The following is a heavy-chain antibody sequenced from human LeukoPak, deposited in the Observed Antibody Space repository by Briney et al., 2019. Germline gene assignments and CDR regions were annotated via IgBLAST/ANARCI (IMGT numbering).Heavy chain of an antibody. CDR1: GGSISSSNYY. J-gene: IGHJ4*02. CDR2: IYTSGST. Sequence: SQTLSLTCTVSGGSISSSNYYWNWIRQPAGKGLEWIGRIYTSGSTNYNPSLKSRVTISVDTSKNQFSLKLSSVTAADTAVYYCARLRELYYYDSSGYFLHPPAFDYWGQGTLVTVSS. CDR3: ARLRELYYYDSSGYFLHPPAFDY. V-gene: IGHV4-61*02. D-gene: IGHD3-22*01.